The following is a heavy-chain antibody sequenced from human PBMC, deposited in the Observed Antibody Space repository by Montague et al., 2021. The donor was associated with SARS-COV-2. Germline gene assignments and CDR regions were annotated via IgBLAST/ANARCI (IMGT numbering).Heavy chain of an antibody. D-gene: IGHD6-13*01. CDR2: IVVGSGNT. Sequence: SVKVSCKASGSTFTSSAVQWVRQARGQRLEWIGWIVVGSGNTNYAQKFQERVTITRDMSTSTAYMELSSLRSEDTAVYYCAAVPAGYSSSWYDYFDYWGQGALVTVSS. J-gene: IGHJ4*02. CDR1: GSTFTSSA. V-gene: IGHV1-58*01. CDR3: AAVPAGYSSSWYDYFDY.